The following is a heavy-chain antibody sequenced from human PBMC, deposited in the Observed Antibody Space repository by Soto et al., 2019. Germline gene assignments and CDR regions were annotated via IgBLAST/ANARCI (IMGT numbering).Heavy chain of an antibody. CDR2: IYYSGST. Sequence: SETLSLTCTVSGGSISSGGYYWSWIRQHPGKGLEWIGYIYYSGSTYYNPSLKSRVTISVDTSKNQFSLKLSSVTAADTAVYYCARAPGYSYGYGYDYYGMDVWGQVTTV. CDR3: ARAPGYSYGYGYDYYGMDV. J-gene: IGHJ6*02. D-gene: IGHD5-18*01. V-gene: IGHV4-31*03. CDR1: GGSISSGGYY.